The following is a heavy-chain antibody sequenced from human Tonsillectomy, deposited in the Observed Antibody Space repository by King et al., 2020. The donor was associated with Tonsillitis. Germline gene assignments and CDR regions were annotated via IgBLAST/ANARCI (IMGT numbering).Heavy chain of an antibody. V-gene: IGHV1-46*01. Sequence: VQLVESGAEVKKPGASVKLSCTASGYTFTSYYMHWVRQAPGQGLEWMGIINPSSGSTSYAQNFQGRVTMTRDTHTSTVYMELSSLRAADTAVYYCAIRSGAGTRCFDLWGRGTLVTVSP. CDR2: INPSSGST. J-gene: IGHJ2*01. CDR1: GYTFTSYY. D-gene: IGHD6-19*01. CDR3: AIRSGAGTRCFDL.